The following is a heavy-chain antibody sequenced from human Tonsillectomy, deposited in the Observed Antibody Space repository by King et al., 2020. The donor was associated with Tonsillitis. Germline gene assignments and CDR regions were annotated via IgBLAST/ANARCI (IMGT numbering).Heavy chain of an antibody. Sequence: VQLVESGGGLVQPGRSLRLSCAASGFTFDDYAMHWVRQAPGKGLEWVSGIGWNSGSIGYADSVKGLFTISRDNAKNSLYLQMNSLRVEDTALYYCAKDRGSGSYGEGADAFDIWGQGTMVTVSS. V-gene: IGHV3-9*01. CDR1: GFTFDDYA. CDR3: AKDRGSGSYGEGADAFDI. CDR2: IGWNSGSI. J-gene: IGHJ3*02. D-gene: IGHD1-26*01.